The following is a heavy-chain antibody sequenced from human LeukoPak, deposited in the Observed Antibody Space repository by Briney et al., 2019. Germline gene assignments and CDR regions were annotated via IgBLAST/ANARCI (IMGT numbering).Heavy chain of an antibody. J-gene: IGHJ4*02. D-gene: IGHD1-26*01. Sequence: GGSLRLSCAASGFTFSSYSMNWVRQAPGKGLEWVSYISSSSSTIYYADSVKGRFTISRDNAKKTLYLVMNSLRAEDTAMYYCARDPIPGQGDYFDHWGQGTLVTVSS. V-gene: IGHV3-48*01. CDR1: GFTFSSYS. CDR3: ARDPIPGQGDYFDH. CDR2: ISSSSSTI.